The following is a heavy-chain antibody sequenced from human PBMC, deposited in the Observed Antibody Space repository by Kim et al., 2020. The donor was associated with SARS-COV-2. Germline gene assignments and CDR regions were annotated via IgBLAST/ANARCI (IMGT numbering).Heavy chain of an antibody. J-gene: IGHJ6*02. V-gene: IGHV1-46*01. D-gene: IGHD1-26*01. CDR1: GYTFTSYY. CDR3: ARNIDSPIVGATVFNYGMDV. CDR2: INPSGGST. Sequence: ASVKVSCKASGYTFTSYYMHWVRQAPGQGLEWMGIINPSGGSTSYAQKFQGRVTMTRDTSTSTVYMELSSLRSEDTAVYYCARNIDSPIVGATVFNYGMDVWGQGTTVTVSS.